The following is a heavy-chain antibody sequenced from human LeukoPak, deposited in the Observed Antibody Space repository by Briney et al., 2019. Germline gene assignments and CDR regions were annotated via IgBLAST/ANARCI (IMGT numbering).Heavy chain of an antibody. D-gene: IGHD3-10*01. J-gene: IGHJ6*03. Sequence: GGSLRLSCAASGFTFSSYSMNWVRQAPGKGLEWVSSISTSSIYIYYTDSVKGRFTISRDNAKNSLYLQMNSLRAEDTAVYYCARLGYGSGSYYKGDYYYYYMDVWGKGTTVTVSS. CDR1: GFTFSSYS. V-gene: IGHV3-21*01. CDR3: ARLGYGSGSYYKGDYYYYYMDV. CDR2: ISTSSIYI.